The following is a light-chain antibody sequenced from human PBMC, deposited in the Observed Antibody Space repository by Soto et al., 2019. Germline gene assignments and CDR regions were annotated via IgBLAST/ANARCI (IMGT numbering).Light chain of an antibody. CDR3: SSFTSSSTYV. CDR1: SSDVGGYNY. V-gene: IGLV2-14*01. CDR2: DVS. J-gene: IGLJ1*01. Sequence: QSALTQPASVSGSPGQSITISCTGTSSDVGGYNYVSWYQQHPGKAPKLMIYDVSNRPSGVSNRFSVSKSGNTASLTISGLQAEDEADSYCSSFTSSSTYVFGAGAKVPVL.